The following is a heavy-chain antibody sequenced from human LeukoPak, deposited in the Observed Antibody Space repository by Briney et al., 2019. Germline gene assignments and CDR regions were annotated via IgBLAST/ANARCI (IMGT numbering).Heavy chain of an antibody. Sequence: PSETLSLTCAVYGGSFSGYYWSWIRQPPGKGLEWIGEINHSGSTNYNPSLKSRVTISVDTSKNQFSLKLSSVTAADTAVYYRARAYSSSWLKPPPYYYYGMDVWGQGTTVTVSS. CDR1: GGSFSGYY. J-gene: IGHJ6*02. CDR2: INHSGST. V-gene: IGHV4-34*01. CDR3: ARAYSSSWLKPPPYYYYGMDV. D-gene: IGHD6-13*01.